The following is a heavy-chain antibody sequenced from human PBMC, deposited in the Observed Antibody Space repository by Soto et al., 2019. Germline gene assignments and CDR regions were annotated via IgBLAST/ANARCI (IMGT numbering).Heavy chain of an antibody. CDR2: IYYSGST. CDR3: ARDQDYYGSGSGGGNWFDP. Sequence: SETLSLTCTVSGGSISSYYWSWIRQPPGKGLEWIGYIYYSGSTNYNPSLKSRVTISVDTSKNQFSLKLSSVTAADTAVYYCARDQDYYGSGSGGGNWFDPWGQGTLVTVSS. V-gene: IGHV4-59*01. CDR1: GGSISSYY. D-gene: IGHD3-10*01. J-gene: IGHJ5*02.